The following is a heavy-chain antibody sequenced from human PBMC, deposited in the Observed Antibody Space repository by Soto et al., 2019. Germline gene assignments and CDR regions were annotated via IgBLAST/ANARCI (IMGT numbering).Heavy chain of an antibody. V-gene: IGHV3-30*18. CDR3: AKDANYDSSGYHFPPDLGVDY. J-gene: IGHJ4*02. CDR1: GFTFSSYG. D-gene: IGHD3-22*01. Sequence: GGSLRLSCAASGFTFSSYGMHWVRQAPGKGLEWVAVISYDGSNKYYADSVKGRFTISRDNSKNTLYLQMNSLRAEDTAVYYCAKDANYDSSGYHFPPDLGVDYWGQGTLVTVSS. CDR2: ISYDGSNK.